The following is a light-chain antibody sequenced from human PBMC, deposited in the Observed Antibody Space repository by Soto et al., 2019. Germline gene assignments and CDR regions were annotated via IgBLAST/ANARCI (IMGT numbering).Light chain of an antibody. CDR2: DVS. V-gene: IGLV2-14*01. CDR3: SSYTSSSTLYV. Sequence: QSALTQPASVSGSPGQSITISCTGTSSDVGGYNYVSWYQQHPGKAPQLMIYDVSTRPSGVSNRFSGSKSGNTASLTISGLQAEDEADYYCSSYTSSSTLYVFGTGTKVTAL. CDR1: SSDVGGYNY. J-gene: IGLJ1*01.